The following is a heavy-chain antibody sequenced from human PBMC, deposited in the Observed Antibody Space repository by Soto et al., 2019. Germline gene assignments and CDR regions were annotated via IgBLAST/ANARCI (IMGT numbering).Heavy chain of an antibody. D-gene: IGHD3-3*01. CDR2: IYYSGST. J-gene: IGHJ6*03. CDR1: GGSISSYY. V-gene: IGHV4-59*01. Sequence: PSETLSLTCTVSGGSISSYYWSWIRQPPGKGLEWIGYIYYSGSTNYNPSLKSRVTISVDTSKNQFSLKLSSVTAADTAVYYCAAAYDFWSDHYYYYYYMDVWGKGTTVTVSS. CDR3: AAAYDFWSDHYYYYYYMDV.